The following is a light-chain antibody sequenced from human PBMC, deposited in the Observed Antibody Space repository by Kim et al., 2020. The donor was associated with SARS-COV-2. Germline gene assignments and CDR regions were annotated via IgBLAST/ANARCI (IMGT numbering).Light chain of an antibody. CDR1: IRTY. CDR2: SAS. CDR3: QQSYVTSWT. Sequence: IRTYVNWYQQRPGKAPKLVIYSASRLQIGVPSRFSGSGSGTDFTLTINSLQAEDVATYYCQQSYVTSWTFGQGTKVDIK. V-gene: IGKV1-39*01. J-gene: IGKJ1*01.